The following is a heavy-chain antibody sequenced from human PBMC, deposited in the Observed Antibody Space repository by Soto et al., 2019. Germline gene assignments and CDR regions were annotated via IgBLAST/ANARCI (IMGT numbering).Heavy chain of an antibody. CDR1: GGTFSSYA. D-gene: IGHD6-13*01. CDR2: IIPIFGTA. J-gene: IGHJ6*02. V-gene: IGHV1-69*13. Sequence: GAPVKVSCKASGGTFSSYAISWARQAPGQGLEWMGGIIPIFGTANYAQKFQGRVTITADESTSTAYMELSSLRSEDTAVYYCAREGNSRSWYVCGMDVWGQGTTVTSP. CDR3: AREGNSRSWYVCGMDV.